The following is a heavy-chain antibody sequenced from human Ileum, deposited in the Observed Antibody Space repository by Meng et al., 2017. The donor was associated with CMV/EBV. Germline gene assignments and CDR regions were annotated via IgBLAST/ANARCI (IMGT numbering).Heavy chain of an antibody. CDR2: ISDSAHGT. J-gene: IGHJ4*02. CDR1: GFAFSTFA. D-gene: IGHD3-9*01. CDR3: TKDILPQSED. Sequence: GGSLRLSCEASGFAFSTFAMSWARQVPGKGLEWVSTISDSAHGTHYADSVRGRFTISRDNAKNTLYLQMNNLRAEDTAIYYCTKDILPQSEDWGQGTLVTVSS. V-gene: IGHV3-23*01.